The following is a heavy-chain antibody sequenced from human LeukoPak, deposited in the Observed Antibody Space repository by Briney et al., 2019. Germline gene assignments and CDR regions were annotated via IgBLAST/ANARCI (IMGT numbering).Heavy chain of an antibody. CDR1: GFTFSSYA. CDR3: AKDRASYSSGWPAFDY. V-gene: IGHV3-23*01. J-gene: IGHJ4*02. CDR2: ISGSGGST. D-gene: IGHD6-19*01. Sequence: GGSLRLSCAASGFTFSSYAMSWVRQAPGKGLEWVSAISGSGGSTYYADSVKGRFTISRDNSKNTLYLQMNSLRAEHTAVYYCAKDRASYSSGWPAFDYWGQGTLVTVSS.